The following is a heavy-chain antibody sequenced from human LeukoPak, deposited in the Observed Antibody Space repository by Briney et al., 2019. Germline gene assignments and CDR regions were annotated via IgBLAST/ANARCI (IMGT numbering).Heavy chain of an antibody. J-gene: IGHJ4*02. V-gene: IGHV4-59*01. Sequence: SETLSLTCTVSGGSISSYYWSWIRQPPGKGLEWIGYIYYSGSTNYNPSLKSRVTISVDTSKIQFSLKLSSVTAADTAVYYCAGGNYGSGFDYFDYWGQGTLVTVSS. CDR2: IYYSGST. D-gene: IGHD3-10*01. CDR1: GGSISSYY. CDR3: AGGNYGSGFDYFDY.